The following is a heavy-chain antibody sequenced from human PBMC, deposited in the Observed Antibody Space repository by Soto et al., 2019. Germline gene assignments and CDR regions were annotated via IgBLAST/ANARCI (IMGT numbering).Heavy chain of an antibody. CDR2: IIPVFGKG. J-gene: IGHJ1*01. D-gene: IGHD3-10*01. Sequence: QVQLVQSGAEVKKPGSSVRVSCKPSGGTFSNHAINWVRQAPGQGLEWMGGIIPVFGKGNYAQKFQGRVTITADESTSTAYMELSSLRSEDTAVYYCASFVTMVREPKCLHHWGQGTLVTVSS. V-gene: IGHV1-69*01. CDR1: GGTFSNHA. CDR3: ASFVTMVREPKCLHH.